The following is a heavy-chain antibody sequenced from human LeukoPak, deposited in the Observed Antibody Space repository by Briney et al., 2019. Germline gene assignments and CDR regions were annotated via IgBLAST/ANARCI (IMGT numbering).Heavy chain of an antibody. CDR1: GFTFSSYS. V-gene: IGHV3-21*01. Sequence: GASLRLSCAASGFTFSSYSMNWVRQAPGKGLEWVSSISSSSSYIYYADSVKGRFTISRDNAKNSLYLQMNSLRAEDTAVYYCARDPSIVVVPAAMSEDYYYGMDVWGKGTTVTVSS. CDR2: ISSSSSYI. CDR3: ARDPSIVVVPAAMSEDYYYGMDV. J-gene: IGHJ6*04. D-gene: IGHD2-2*01.